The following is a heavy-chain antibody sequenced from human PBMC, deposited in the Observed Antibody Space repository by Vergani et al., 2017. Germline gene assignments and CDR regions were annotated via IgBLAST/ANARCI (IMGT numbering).Heavy chain of an antibody. V-gene: IGHV3-21*01. CDR3: ARDPRPRYCSGGSCYPGWFDP. J-gene: IGHJ5*02. D-gene: IGHD2-15*01. Sequence: EVQLVESGGGLVKPGGSLRLSCAASGFTFSSYSMNWVRQAPGKGLEWVSSISSSSSYIYYADSVKGRFTISRDNAKNSLYLQMNSLRAEDTAVYYGARDPRPRYCSGGSCYPGWFDPWGQGTLVIVSS. CDR1: GFTFSSYS. CDR2: ISSSSSYI.